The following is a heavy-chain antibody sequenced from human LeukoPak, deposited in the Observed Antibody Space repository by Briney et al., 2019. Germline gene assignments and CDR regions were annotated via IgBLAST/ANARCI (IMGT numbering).Heavy chain of an antibody. J-gene: IGHJ4*02. V-gene: IGHV3-74*01. Sequence: GGSLRLSCAASVFTFSAYWMHWVRQVPGKGPVWVSFIKSDERTTNYADSVKGRFTISRDNARNTVDLQMNNLRADDTAVYYCATGAKSGYEYWGQGTLVTVSS. CDR3: ATGAKSGYEY. CDR1: VFTFSAYW. CDR2: IKSDERTT. D-gene: IGHD5-12*01.